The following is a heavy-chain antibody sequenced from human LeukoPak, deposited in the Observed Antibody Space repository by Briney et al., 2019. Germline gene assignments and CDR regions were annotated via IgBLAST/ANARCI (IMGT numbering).Heavy chain of an antibody. CDR2: ISYDGSNK. D-gene: IGHD3-9*01. V-gene: IGHV3-30*18. Sequence: GGSLRLSCAASGFTFSSYGMHWVRQAPGKGLEWVAVISYDGSNKYYADSVKGRFTTSRDNSKNTLYLQMNSLRAEDTAVYYCAKDLAGNRLVIIFDYWGQGTLVTVSS. J-gene: IGHJ4*02. CDR3: AKDLAGNRLVIIFDY. CDR1: GFTFSSYG.